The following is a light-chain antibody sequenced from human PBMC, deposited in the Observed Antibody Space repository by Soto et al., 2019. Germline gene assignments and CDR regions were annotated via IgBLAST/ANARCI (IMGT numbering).Light chain of an antibody. CDR2: EVT. Sequence: QSVLPQPASVSGSPGQSITISCSGTTSDVGIVSWYQHHPGKAPKLMIHEVTKRPSGVSDRFSGSKSGNSASLTISGLQAEDEADYFCCSFGGSGYVFGTGTKVTVL. V-gene: IGLV2-23*02. J-gene: IGLJ1*01. CDR1: TSDVGI. CDR3: CSFGGSGYV.